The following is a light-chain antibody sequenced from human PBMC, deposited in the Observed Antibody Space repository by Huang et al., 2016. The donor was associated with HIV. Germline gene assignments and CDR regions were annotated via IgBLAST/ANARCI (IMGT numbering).Light chain of an antibody. J-gene: IGKJ3*01. CDR3: QQYDSLPRT. CDR2: DAA. CDR1: RNIYSY. V-gene: IGKV1-33*01. Sequence: DIQMTQSPSSLAASIGDSVTITCRESRNIYSYLNWYQHRPGKAPKLLNYDAANLEVGVPSMFSGSGSGRNFTLIISSLQPEDFTTYYCQQYDSLPRTFSPGTKV.